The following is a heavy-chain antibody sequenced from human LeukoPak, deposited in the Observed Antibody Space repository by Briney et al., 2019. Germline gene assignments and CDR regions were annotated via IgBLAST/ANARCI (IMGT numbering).Heavy chain of an antibody. Sequence: PGGSLRLSCAASGFTFSSYSMNWVRQAPGKGLEWVSSISSSSSYIYYADSVKGRFTISRDNAKNSLYLQMNSLRAEDTAVYYCARVNTALYGMDVWGQGTTVTVSS. V-gene: IGHV3-21*01. CDR3: ARVNTALYGMDV. J-gene: IGHJ6*02. CDR1: GFTFSSYS. D-gene: IGHD5-18*01. CDR2: ISSSSSYI.